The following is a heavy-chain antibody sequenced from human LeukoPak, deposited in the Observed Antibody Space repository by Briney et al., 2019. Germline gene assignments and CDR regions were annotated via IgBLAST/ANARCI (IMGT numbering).Heavy chain of an antibody. CDR3: ARGRYCSGGSCYRSWYDP. D-gene: IGHD2-15*01. CDR2: MNPNRGNT. CDR1: GYTFTSYD. J-gene: IGHJ5*02. Sequence: ASVTVSFKASGYTFTSYDINWVRQAAGQGLEWMGWMNPNRGNTGYAQKFQGRVTMTRNTSISTAYMELSSLRSEDTAVYYCARGRYCSGGSCYRSWYDPWGQGTLVTVSS. V-gene: IGHV1-8*01.